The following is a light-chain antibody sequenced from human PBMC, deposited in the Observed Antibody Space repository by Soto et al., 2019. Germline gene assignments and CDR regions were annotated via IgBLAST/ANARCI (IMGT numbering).Light chain of an antibody. CDR2: DAS. J-gene: IGKJ5*01. CDR3: QQRSNWPRVT. V-gene: IGKV3-11*01. Sequence: EIVMTQSPATLSVSPGGRATLSCRASQSISDTLAWYQQKPGQAPRLLIYDASKRATDIPARFSGSGSGTDFTFTISSLEPEDFTIYYCQQRSNWPRVTFGQGTRLEIK. CDR1: QSISDT.